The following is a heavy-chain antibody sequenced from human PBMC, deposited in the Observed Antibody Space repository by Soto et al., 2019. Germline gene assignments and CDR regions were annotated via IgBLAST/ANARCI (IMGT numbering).Heavy chain of an antibody. V-gene: IGHV4-4*02. Sequence: SETLSLTCAVSGGSVSSSNWWSWVRQPPGKGLEWIGEIYHSGSTNYNPSLKSRVTISVDKSKNQFSLNLSSVTAADTAVYYCASSLSWNWFAPWGQCTLVTVS. CDR2: IYHSGST. CDR3: ASSLSWNWFAP. J-gene: IGHJ5*02. CDR1: GGSVSSSNW. D-gene: IGHD6-13*01.